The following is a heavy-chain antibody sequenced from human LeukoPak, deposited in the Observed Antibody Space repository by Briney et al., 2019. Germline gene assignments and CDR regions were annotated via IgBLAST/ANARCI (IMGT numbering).Heavy chain of an antibody. CDR1: GGSISSGGYY. J-gene: IGHJ4*02. V-gene: IGHV4-31*03. Sequence: PSETLSLTCTVSGGSISSGGYYWSWIRQHPGKGLEWIGYIYYSGSTYYNPSLKSRVTISVDTSKNQSSLKLSSVTAADTAVYYCARSLPFPADYFDYWGQGTLVTVSS. D-gene: IGHD6-25*01. CDR3: ARSLPFPADYFDY. CDR2: IYYSGST.